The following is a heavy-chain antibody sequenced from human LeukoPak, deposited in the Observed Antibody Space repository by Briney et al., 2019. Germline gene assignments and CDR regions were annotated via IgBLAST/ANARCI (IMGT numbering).Heavy chain of an antibody. V-gene: IGHV4-61*02. J-gene: IGHJ6*04. CDR1: GGSIGSGSYY. Sequence: SETLSLTCTVSGGSIGSGSYYWSWIRQPAGKGLEWIGRIYTSGSTNYNPSLKSRVTMSVDTSKNQFSLKLSSVTAADTAVYYCAREGPEWLVPVWGKGTTVTISS. CDR2: IYTSGST. D-gene: IGHD6-19*01. CDR3: AREGPEWLVPV.